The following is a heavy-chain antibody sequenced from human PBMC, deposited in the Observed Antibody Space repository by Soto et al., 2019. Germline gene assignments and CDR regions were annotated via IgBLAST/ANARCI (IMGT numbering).Heavy chain of an antibody. Sequence: VQLVESGGGVVQPGRSLRLSCAASGFTFNNYGIHWVRQAPGKGLEWVAVISYDGSNKYYADSVEGRFTISRDSSKNTLYLQLDSLRAEDTAVYYCARQGMPHHNWFDPWGQGTLVTVSS. V-gene: IGHV3-30*03. CDR1: GFTFNNYG. J-gene: IGHJ5*02. CDR3: ARQGMPHHNWFDP. CDR2: ISYDGSNK. D-gene: IGHD2-2*01.